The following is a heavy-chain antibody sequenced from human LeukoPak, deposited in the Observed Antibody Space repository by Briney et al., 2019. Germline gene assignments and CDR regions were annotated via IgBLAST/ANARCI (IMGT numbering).Heavy chain of an antibody. CDR1: GFTFSSYW. CDR3: AKHPYNDFWSGYYKGFDY. CDR2: INSDGSST. D-gene: IGHD3-3*01. Sequence: GGSLRLSCAASGFTFSSYWMHWVRQAPGKGLVWVSRINSDGSSTSYADSVKGRFTISRDNAKNTLYLQMNSLRAEDTAVYYCAKHPYNDFWSGYYKGFDYWGQGTLVTVSS. V-gene: IGHV3-74*01. J-gene: IGHJ4*02.